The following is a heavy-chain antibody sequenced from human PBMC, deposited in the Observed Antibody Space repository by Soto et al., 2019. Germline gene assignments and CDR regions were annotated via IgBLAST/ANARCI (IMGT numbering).Heavy chain of an antibody. CDR3: ARAQAAGYDYWYFGL. V-gene: IGHV1-2*02. J-gene: IGHJ2*01. CDR2: INPNSGGT. Sequence: QVQLVQSGAEVKKPGASVKVSCKAAGYTFTGYYMHSVRQAPGQGLEWMGWINPNSGGTNYAQKLQGRVTMTRDTSISTAYMELNRLRSDDTAVYYCARAQAAGYDYWYFGLWGRGTLVTVSS. CDR1: GYTFTGYY. D-gene: IGHD6-13*01.